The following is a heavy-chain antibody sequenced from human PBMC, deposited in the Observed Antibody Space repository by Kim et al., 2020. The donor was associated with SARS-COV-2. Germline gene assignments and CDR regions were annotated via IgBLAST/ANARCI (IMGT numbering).Heavy chain of an antibody. V-gene: IGHV3-53*01. Sequence: GGSLRLSCAISGFTVSSNYMNWVRQAPGEGMEWVSIIYSGDTTYYADSVKGRFTISRDTSKSTVYLQMNNLKVEDTAVYYCAHLSSSSHNPLNAFAIWGQGTKVTVSS. CDR3: AHLSSSSHNPLNAFAI. CDR2: IYSGDTT. J-gene: IGHJ3*02. D-gene: IGHD2-2*01. CDR1: GFTVSSNY.